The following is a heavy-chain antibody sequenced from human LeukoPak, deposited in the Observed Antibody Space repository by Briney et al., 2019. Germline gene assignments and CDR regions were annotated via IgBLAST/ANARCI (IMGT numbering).Heavy chain of an antibody. J-gene: IGHJ4*02. Sequence: QAGGSLRLSCAASGFTFSSYAVSWVRQAPGKGLEWVSAISGSGGSTYYADSVKGRFTISRDNSKNTLYLQMNSLRAEDTAVYYCAKEVGQLVRGYFDYWGQGTLVTVSS. CDR3: AKEVGQLVRGYFDY. CDR2: ISGSGGST. D-gene: IGHD6-13*01. CDR1: GFTFSSYA. V-gene: IGHV3-23*01.